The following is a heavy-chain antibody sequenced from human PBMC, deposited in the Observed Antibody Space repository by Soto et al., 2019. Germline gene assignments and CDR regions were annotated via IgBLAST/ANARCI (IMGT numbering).Heavy chain of an antibody. CDR2: ISYSGST. D-gene: IGHD5-12*01. J-gene: IGHJ4*02. CDR3: ARVRGYNYRIDY. V-gene: IGHV4-34*09. Sequence: SETLSLTCAVYSGSFSEYFWSWIRQPPGEGLEWIGYISYSGSTYYNPSLKSRVTISVDTSKNQFSLKLSSVTAADTAVYYCARVRGYNYRIDYWGQGTLVTSPQ. CDR1: SGSFSEYF.